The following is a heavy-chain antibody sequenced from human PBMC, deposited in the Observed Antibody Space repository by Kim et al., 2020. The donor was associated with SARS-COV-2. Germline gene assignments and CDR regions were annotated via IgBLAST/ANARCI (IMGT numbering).Heavy chain of an antibody. D-gene: IGHD3-3*01. V-gene: IGHV3-11*01. CDR1: GFTFSDYY. CDR2: ISSSGSTI. CDR3: ASITIFGVVID. Sequence: GGSLRLSCAASGFTFSDYYMSWIRQAPGKGLEWVSYISSSGSTIYYADSVKGRFTISRDNAKNSLYLQMNSLRAEDTAVYYCASITIFGVVIDWGQGTLVTVSS. J-gene: IGHJ4*02.